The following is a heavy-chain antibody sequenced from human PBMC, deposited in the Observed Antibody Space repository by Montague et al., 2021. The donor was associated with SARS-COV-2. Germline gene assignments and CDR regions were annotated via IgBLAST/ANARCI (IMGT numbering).Heavy chain of an antibody. CDR1: GDSISNYS. V-gene: IGHV4-59*08. D-gene: IGHD2-2*01. J-gene: IGHJ6*03. Sequence: SETLSLTCSVSGDSISNYSWSWIRQSPGKGPEWIGYIYYSGSTNYNPSLTSRVTISVDTSKNQVSLKLTSVTAADTAVYYCARHVRVKTVSSHMYQYDMDVWGQGTTVTVSS. CDR3: ARHVRVKTVSSHMYQYDMDV. CDR2: IYYSGST.